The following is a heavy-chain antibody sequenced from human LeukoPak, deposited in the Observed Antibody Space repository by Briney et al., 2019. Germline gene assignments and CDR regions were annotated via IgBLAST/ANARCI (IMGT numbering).Heavy chain of an antibody. CDR3: AKDRSIGIAAAGTTLFDY. J-gene: IGHJ4*02. V-gene: IGHV3-53*05. CDR1: GFTVSSNY. CDR2: IYSGGST. Sequence: AGGSLRLSCAASGFTVSSNYMSWVRQAPGKGLEWVSVIYSGGSTYYADSVKGRFTISRDNSKNTLYLQMNSLRAEDTAVYYCAKDRSIGIAAAGTTLFDYWGQGTLVTVSS. D-gene: IGHD6-13*01.